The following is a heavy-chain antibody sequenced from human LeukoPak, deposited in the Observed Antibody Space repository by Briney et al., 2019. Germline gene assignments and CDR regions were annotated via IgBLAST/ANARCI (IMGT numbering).Heavy chain of an antibody. CDR3: ARDPSGGLEWLSPGWFVP. Sequence: SETLSLTCTVSGGSISSGGYYWSWIRQHPGKGLEWIGYIYYSGSTYYNPSLKSRVTISVDTSKNQFSLKLSSVTAADTAVYYCARDPSGGLEWLSPGWFVPWGQGTLVTVSS. CDR2: IYYSGST. CDR1: GGSISSGGYY. D-gene: IGHD3-3*01. J-gene: IGHJ5*02. V-gene: IGHV4-31*03.